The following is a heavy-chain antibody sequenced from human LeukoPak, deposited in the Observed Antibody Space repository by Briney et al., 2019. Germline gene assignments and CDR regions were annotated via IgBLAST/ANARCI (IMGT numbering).Heavy chain of an antibody. CDR2: IYYSGST. Sequence: PSETLSLTCTVSGGSISSSSYYWGWIRQPPGKGLEWIGSIYYSGSTYYNPSLKSRVTISVDTSKNQFSLKLSSVTAADTAVYYCASSLKTYSGILSAVKKNRNIAVAGKTFDYWGQGTLVTVSS. CDR1: GGSISSSSYY. CDR3: ASSLKTYSGILSAVKKNRNIAVAGKTFDY. D-gene: IGHD6-19*01. J-gene: IGHJ4*02. V-gene: IGHV4-39*07.